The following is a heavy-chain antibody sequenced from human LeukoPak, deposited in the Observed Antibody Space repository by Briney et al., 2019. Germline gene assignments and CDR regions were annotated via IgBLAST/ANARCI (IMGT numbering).Heavy chain of an antibody. CDR1: GFTFSSYA. CDR3: ANFGDLLYLTFDP. Sequence: GGSLRLSCAASGFTFSSYAMSWVRQAPGKGLEWVANMNGDGSHKYYVDSVKGRFTISRDNAKNSLFLQMNSLRAEDTAVYYCANFGDLLYLTFDPWGQGTLVIVSS. CDR2: MNGDGSHK. D-gene: IGHD3-10*01. J-gene: IGHJ5*02. V-gene: IGHV3-7*01.